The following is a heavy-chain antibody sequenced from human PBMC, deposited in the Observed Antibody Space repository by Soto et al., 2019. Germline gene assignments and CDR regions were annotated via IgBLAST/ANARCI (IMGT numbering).Heavy chain of an antibody. V-gene: IGHV1-18*01. Sequence: QVQLVQSGAEVKKPGASVKVSCKASGYTFTSYGIIWVRQAPGQGLEWMGWISAYNGNTNYAQKLQGRVTMTTDTTTTTAYMELRSLRSDDTAVYYCASVSIAPTDPCGMDVWGQGTTVTVSS. CDR1: GYTFTSYG. CDR3: ASVSIAPTDPCGMDV. D-gene: IGHD6-6*01. J-gene: IGHJ6*02. CDR2: ISAYNGNT.